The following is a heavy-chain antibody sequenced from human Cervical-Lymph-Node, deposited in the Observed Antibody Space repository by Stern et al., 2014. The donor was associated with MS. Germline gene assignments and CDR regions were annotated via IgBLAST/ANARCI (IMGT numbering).Heavy chain of an antibody. Sequence: LQESGPGLVKPSETASLTCAVSGGSVSSKYWNWIRQPPGKGLEWIGDIYSDGSTNYNPSLKSRVVISLDTSTNQFSLSLTSVTAADTAVYYCARVTGRGTRQNWFDSWGQGTLVTVSS. J-gene: IGHJ5*01. CDR1: GGSVSSKY. D-gene: IGHD1-26*01. V-gene: IGHV4-59*02. CDR2: IYSDGST. CDR3: ARVTGRGTRQNWFDS.